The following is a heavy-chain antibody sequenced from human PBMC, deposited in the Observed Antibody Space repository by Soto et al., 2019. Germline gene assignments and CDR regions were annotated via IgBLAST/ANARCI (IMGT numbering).Heavy chain of an antibody. V-gene: IGHV1-69*13. CDR2: IIPVFKTS. Sequence: SVKVSCKASGGTLTHYAISWVRQAPGQGLEWMGGIIPVFKTSNYAQNFQGRLSITADESMTTAYMDLSGLRSDDTAVYYCVVVAARPGVWGQGTTVTVSS. D-gene: IGHD2-15*01. CDR3: VVVAARPGV. J-gene: IGHJ6*02. CDR1: GGTLTHYA.